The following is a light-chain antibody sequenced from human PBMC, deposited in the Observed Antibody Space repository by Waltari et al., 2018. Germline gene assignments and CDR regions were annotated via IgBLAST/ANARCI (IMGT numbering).Light chain of an antibody. J-gene: IGKJ2*01. CDR2: KAS. V-gene: IGKV1-5*03. CDR1: QTIGTW. Sequence: DIQMTQSPSTLSTSVGDRLIITCRASQTIGTWLAWYQQKSGKAPKLLIYKASSLESGVPPRFSGSGSGTEFTLTIRSLQPDDFATYHCQQYNSYPYTFGQGTKLEIK. CDR3: QQYNSYPYT.